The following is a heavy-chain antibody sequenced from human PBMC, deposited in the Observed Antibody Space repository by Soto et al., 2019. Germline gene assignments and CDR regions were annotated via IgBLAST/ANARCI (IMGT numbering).Heavy chain of an antibody. J-gene: IGHJ5*02. CDR2: ISSSSSTI. V-gene: IGHV3-48*01. CDR3: ARVEGSSGP. Sequence: EVQLVESGGGLVQPGGSLRLSCAASGFTFSSYSMNWVRQAPGKGLEWVSYISSSSSTIYYADSVKGRFTISRDNAKNSLYLQMNSRRAEDTAVYYWARVEGSSGPWGQGTLVTVSS. CDR1: GFTFSSYS. D-gene: IGHD6-19*01.